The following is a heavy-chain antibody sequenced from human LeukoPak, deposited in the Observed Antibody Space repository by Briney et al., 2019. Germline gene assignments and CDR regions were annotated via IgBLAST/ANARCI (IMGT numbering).Heavy chain of an antibody. CDR1: GGSFSGYY. Sequence: SETLPLTCAVYGGSFSGYYWSWIRQPPGKGLEWIGEINHSGSTNYNPSLKSRVTISVDTSKNQFSLKLSSVTAADTAVYYCARGRVSSSFGPIDYWGQGTLSPSPQ. D-gene: IGHD6-13*01. J-gene: IGHJ4*02. CDR2: INHSGST. CDR3: ARGRVSSSFGPIDY. V-gene: IGHV4-34*01.